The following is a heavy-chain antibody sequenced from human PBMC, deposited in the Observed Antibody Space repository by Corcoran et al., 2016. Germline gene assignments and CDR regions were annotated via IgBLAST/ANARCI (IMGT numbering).Heavy chain of an antibody. Sequence: EVQLVESGGGLVQPGGSLRLSCAASGFTFSSYWMHWVRQAPGKGLVWVSRINSDGSSTSYADSVKGRFTISRDNAKNTLYLQMNSLRAEDTAVYYCARGLSVIAGVAATPVYYYGMDVWGQGTTVTVSS. D-gene: IGHD2-15*01. CDR2: INSDGSST. CDR1: GFTFSSYW. CDR3: ARGLSVIAGVAATPVYYYGMDV. V-gene: IGHV3-74*01. J-gene: IGHJ6*02.